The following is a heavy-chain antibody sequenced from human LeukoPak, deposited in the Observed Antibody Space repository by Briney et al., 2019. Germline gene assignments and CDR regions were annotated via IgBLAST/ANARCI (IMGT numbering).Heavy chain of an antibody. V-gene: IGHV3-30*03. D-gene: IGHD3-3*01. CDR3: ARETYYDFWSGYYNGWFDP. CDR1: GFTFSSYG. J-gene: IGHJ5*02. CDR2: ISYDGSNK. Sequence: GRSLRLSWAASGFTFSSYGMHWVRQAPGKGLEWVAVISYDGSNKYYADSVKGRFTIARDNSKNTLYLQMNSLRAEDTAVYYCARETYYDFWSGYYNGWFDPWGQGTLVTVSS.